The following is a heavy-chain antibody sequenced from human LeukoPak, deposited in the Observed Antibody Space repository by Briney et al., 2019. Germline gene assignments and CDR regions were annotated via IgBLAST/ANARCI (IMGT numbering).Heavy chain of an antibody. D-gene: IGHD6-13*01. CDR2: ISWNSGSI. Sequence: PGRSLRLSCAASGFTFDDYAMHWVRQAPGKGLEWVSGISWNSGSIGYADSVTGRFTISRDNAKNTLYLQMNSLRAEDTALYYCAKDMRGSSSSCDYWGQGTVVTVSS. J-gene: IGHJ4*02. CDR1: GFTFDDYA. CDR3: AKDMRGSSSSCDY. V-gene: IGHV3-9*01.